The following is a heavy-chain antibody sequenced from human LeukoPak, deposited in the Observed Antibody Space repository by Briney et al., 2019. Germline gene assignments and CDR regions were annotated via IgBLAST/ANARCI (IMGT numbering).Heavy chain of an antibody. CDR2: ISSSGSPI. J-gene: IGHJ4*02. CDR1: GFKFTSYS. CDR3: ARGSRFDY. V-gene: IGHV3-48*04. Sequence: GGSLRLSCAASGFKFTSYSMNWVRQAPGRGLEWISYISSSGSPIYYADSVKGRFTISRDNAKKSSDLQMTNLTAEDTAVYFCARGSRFDYWGQGAPVTVSS.